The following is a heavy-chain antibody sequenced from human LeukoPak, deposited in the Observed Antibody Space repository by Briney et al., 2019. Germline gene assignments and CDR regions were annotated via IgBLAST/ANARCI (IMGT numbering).Heavy chain of an antibody. CDR2: IYYSGST. J-gene: IGHJ4*02. V-gene: IGHV4-39*01. D-gene: IGHD4-23*01. CDR3: ARHRGGNSRWYFDY. CDR1: GGSISSISYY. Sequence: SETLSLTCTVSGGSISSISYYRGWIRQPPGKGLEWIGSIYYSGSTYYNPSLKSRVTISVDTSKNQFSLKLSSVTAADTAVYYCARHRGGNSRWYFDYWGQGTLVTVSS.